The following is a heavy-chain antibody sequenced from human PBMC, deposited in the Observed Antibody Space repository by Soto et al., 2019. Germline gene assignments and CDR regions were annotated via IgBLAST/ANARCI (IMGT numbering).Heavy chain of an antibody. D-gene: IGHD2-15*01. CDR3: AKDGGIVVVVAADDAFDI. V-gene: IGHV3-30*18. CDR1: GFTFSSCG. Sequence: PGGSLRLSCAASGFTFSSCGMHWVRQAPGKGLEWVAVISYDGSNKYYADSVKGRFTISRDNSKNTLYLQMNSLRAEDTAVYYCAKDGGIVVVVAADDAFDIWGQGTMVTVSS. J-gene: IGHJ3*02. CDR2: ISYDGSNK.